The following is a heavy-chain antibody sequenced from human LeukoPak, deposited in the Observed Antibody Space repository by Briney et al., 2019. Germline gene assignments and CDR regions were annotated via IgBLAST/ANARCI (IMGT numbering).Heavy chain of an antibody. CDR1: GFSFSDYG. D-gene: IGHD3-3*01. Sequence: GRSLRLSCAASGFSFSDYGFHWVRQAPGKGLEWVGRIKSKIDGGTTDYAAPVKGRFTISRDDSKNTLYLQMNSLKTEDTAVYYCTTDLFWSGQHDYWGQGTLVTVSS. J-gene: IGHJ4*02. V-gene: IGHV3-15*01. CDR2: IKSKIDGGTT. CDR3: TTDLFWSGQHDY.